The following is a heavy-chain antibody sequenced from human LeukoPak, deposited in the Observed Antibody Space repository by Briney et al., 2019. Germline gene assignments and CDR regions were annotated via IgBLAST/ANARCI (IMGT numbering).Heavy chain of an antibody. V-gene: IGHV3-64*01. J-gene: IGHJ4*02. Sequence: GGSLRLSCAASGYTFSSYAMHWVRQAPGKGLEYVSAISSNGGSTYYANSVKGRFTISRDNSKNTLYLQMGNLRAEDMAVYYCAGSGGNRALDYWGQGTLVTVSS. CDR1: GYTFSSYA. CDR2: ISSNGGST. CDR3: AGSGGNRALDY. D-gene: IGHD2-15*01.